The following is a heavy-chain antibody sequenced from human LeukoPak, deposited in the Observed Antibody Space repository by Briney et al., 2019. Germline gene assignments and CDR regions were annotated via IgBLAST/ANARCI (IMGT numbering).Heavy chain of an antibody. J-gene: IGHJ4*02. D-gene: IGHD2-2*01. Sequence: GGSLRHSCAASGFTLSIYAMNWVRQAPGKGLEWVSGISDSGRNTYYSDSVKGRFTISRDNSESTGYLQMNSLTAEDTAQYYCATGCVGSPNCQTTGYDHWGQGTLVIVSS. V-gene: IGHV3-23*01. CDR2: ISDSGRNT. CDR3: ATGCVGSPNCQTTGYDH. CDR1: GFTLSIYA.